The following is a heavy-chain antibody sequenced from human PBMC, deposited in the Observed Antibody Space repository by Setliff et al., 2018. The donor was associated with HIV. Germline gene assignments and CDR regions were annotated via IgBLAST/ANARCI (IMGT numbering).Heavy chain of an antibody. V-gene: IGHV4-61*02. Sequence: SETLSLTCTVSGGSIRNGNYYWNWIRQPAGRGLEWIGRVYITGMTNYNPSLKSRVTMSVDTSKNQFSLSLSSVTAADTAVYFCARDPGYTSGSTFHFDYWGQGTLVTVSS. J-gene: IGHJ4*02. CDR1: GGSIRNGNYY. CDR2: VYITGMT. CDR3: ARDPGYTSGSTFHFDY. D-gene: IGHD5-18*01.